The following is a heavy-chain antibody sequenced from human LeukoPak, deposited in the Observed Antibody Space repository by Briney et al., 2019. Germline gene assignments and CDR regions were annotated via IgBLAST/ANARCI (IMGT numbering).Heavy chain of an antibody. D-gene: IGHD4-17*01. V-gene: IGHV3-23*01. CDR3: AKDATVTTYYFDF. J-gene: IGHJ4*02. Sequence: GGSLRHSCAASGFTFTNYDMNWVRQAPGKGLEWVSTISGRGGSTYYADSVKGRFTISRDNSKNTLYLQMNSLRADDTAVYYCAKDATVTTYYFDFWGQGTLVTVSS. CDR2: ISGRGGST. CDR1: GFTFTNYD.